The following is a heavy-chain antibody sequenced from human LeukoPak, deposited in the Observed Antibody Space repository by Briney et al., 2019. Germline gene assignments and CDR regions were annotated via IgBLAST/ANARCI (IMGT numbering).Heavy chain of an antibody. D-gene: IGHD2/OR15-2a*01. CDR3: ARHGNIVVLLTTANAFDI. V-gene: IGHV4-39*01. Sequence: SETLSLTCIVSGGSISSTTYYWGWIRQPPGKGLEWIGTIFYLGHTLYNPSLKGRLTISVDTSKSQFSLRLSSVTAADTAVYYCARHGNIVVLLTTANAFDIWGQGTMVTVSS. CDR2: IFYLGHT. CDR1: GGSISSTTYY. J-gene: IGHJ3*02.